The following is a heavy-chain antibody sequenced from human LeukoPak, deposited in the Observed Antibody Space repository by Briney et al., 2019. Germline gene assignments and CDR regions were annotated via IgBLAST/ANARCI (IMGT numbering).Heavy chain of an antibody. J-gene: IGHJ4*02. V-gene: IGHV4-4*02. CDR1: GGSISSNYW. D-gene: IGHD4-23*01. Sequence: SGTLSLTCAVSGGSISSNYWWSWIRQSPGQGLEWIGEVFHTGDTNYNPSLQSRVTMSVDKSKNQFSLKLNSVTAADTAVYYCARGWLAETTVVTPYNYWGQGTVVTVSS. CDR3: ARGWLAETTVVTPYNY. CDR2: VFHTGDT.